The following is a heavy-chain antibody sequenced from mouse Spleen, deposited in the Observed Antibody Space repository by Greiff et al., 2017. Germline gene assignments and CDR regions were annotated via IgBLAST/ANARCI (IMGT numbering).Heavy chain of an antibody. CDR1: GFTFSSYA. V-gene: IGHV5-9-1*01. CDR3: ARHGPYFDY. J-gene: IGHJ2*01. Sequence: EVMLVESGGGLVKPGGSLKLSCAASGFTFSSYAMSWVRQTPEKRLEWVATISSGGSYTYYPDSVKGRFTISRDNAKNTLYLQMSSLRSEDTAMYYCARHGPYFDYWGQGTTLTVSS. CDR2: ISSGGSYT.